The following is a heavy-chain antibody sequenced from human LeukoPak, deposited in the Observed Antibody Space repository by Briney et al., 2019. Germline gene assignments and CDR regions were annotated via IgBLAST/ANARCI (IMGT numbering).Heavy chain of an antibody. D-gene: IGHD3-22*01. V-gene: IGHV1-18*01. CDR2: ISAYNGNT. J-gene: IGHJ1*01. Sequence: ASVKVSCKASGYTFTSYGISWVRQAPGQGLGWMGWISAYNGNTNYAQKLQGRVTMTTDTSTSTAYMELRSLRSDDTAVYYCASDVDYYDSSGQGFQHWGQGTLVTVSS. CDR3: ASDVDYYDSSGQGFQH. CDR1: GYTFTSYG.